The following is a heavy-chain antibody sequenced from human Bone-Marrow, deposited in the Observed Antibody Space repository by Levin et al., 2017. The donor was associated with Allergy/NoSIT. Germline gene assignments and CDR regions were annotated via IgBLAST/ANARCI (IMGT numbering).Heavy chain of an antibody. Sequence: GGSLRLSCKASGYTFRNYALNWVRQAPGQGLEWMGQIKTNTGTATYAQGFTGRFVFSLDTSVSTAFLQINSLETEDTAVDYCAVNDAYLYMDVWSKGTTVTVSS. V-gene: IGHV7-4-1*02. CDR2: IKTNTGTA. CDR1: GYTFRNYA. J-gene: IGHJ6*03. CDR3: AVNDAYLYMDV. D-gene: IGHD1-1*01.